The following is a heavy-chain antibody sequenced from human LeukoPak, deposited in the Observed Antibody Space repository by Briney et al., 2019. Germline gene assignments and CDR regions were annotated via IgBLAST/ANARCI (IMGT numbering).Heavy chain of an antibody. J-gene: IGHJ4*02. CDR1: GYTFTSYG. D-gene: IGHD3-9*01. CDR3: ATEPRVHLRPKRIFSFYY. V-gene: IGHV1-18*01. Sequence: GASVKVSCKSSGYTFTSYGISWGRLAPGQGLEWMGWISAYNGNTNYAQKLQGRVTMTTDTSTSTAYMELRSLRSDDTAVYYCATEPRVHLRPKRIFSFYYCGQRTLVTVSS. CDR2: ISAYNGNT.